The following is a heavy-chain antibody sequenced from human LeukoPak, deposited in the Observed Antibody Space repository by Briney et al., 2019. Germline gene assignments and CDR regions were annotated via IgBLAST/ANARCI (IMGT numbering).Heavy chain of an antibody. J-gene: IGHJ4*02. CDR2: IKPDGTTK. Sequence: PGGSLRLSCAASGFPFSSYSMTWVRQAPGKGLEWVANIKPDGTTKFYVDSVKDRFTISRDNALNSPYLQMNSLRAEDTAIYYCARSIPYGTTWYGRSDYWGQGTLVTVSS. D-gene: IGHD6-13*01. CDR3: ARSIPYGTTWYGRSDY. CDR1: GFPFSSYS. V-gene: IGHV3-7*03.